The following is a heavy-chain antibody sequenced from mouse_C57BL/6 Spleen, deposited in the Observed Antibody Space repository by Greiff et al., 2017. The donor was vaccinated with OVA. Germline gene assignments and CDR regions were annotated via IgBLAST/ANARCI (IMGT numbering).Heavy chain of an antibody. V-gene: IGHV1-61*01. Sequence: QVQLQQPGAELVRPGSSVKLSCKASGYTFTSYWMDWVKQRPGQGLEWIGNIYPSDSETHYNQKFKDKATLTVDKSSSTAYMQLSSLTSEDSAVYYCARRDYDRYFDVWGTGTTVTVSS. CDR3: ARRDYDRYFDV. CDR2: IYPSDSET. CDR1: GYTFTSYW. D-gene: IGHD2-4*01. J-gene: IGHJ1*03.